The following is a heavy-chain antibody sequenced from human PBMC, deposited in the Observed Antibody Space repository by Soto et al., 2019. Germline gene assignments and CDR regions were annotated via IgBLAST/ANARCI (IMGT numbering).Heavy chain of an antibody. Sequence: QVQLQESGPGLVKPSQTLSLTCTVSGGSISSGGYYWSWIRQHPGKGLEWIGYIYHSGSTYYNPSLKSRVTISVDTSKNQFSLKLSSVTAADTAVYYCARSPNDILTGYYYYYYYYMDVWGKGTTVTVSS. CDR1: GGSISSGGYY. D-gene: IGHD3-9*01. V-gene: IGHV4-31*03. J-gene: IGHJ6*03. CDR2: IYHSGST. CDR3: ARSPNDILTGYYYYYYYYMDV.